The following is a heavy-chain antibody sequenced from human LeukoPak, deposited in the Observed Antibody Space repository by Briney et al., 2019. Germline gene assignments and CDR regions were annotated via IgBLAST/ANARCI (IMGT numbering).Heavy chain of an antibody. CDR1: GGSISSYY. J-gene: IGHJ3*02. CDR2: IYYSGST. D-gene: IGHD1-20*01. CDR3: ARHDNFSRAFDI. Sequence: SETLSLTCTVSGGSISSYYWSWIRQPPGKRLEYIGYIYYSGSTNYNPSLKSRVTMSVDTSKNQFSLKLSSVTAADTAVYYCARHDNFSRAFDIWGQGTVVTVSS. V-gene: IGHV4-59*08.